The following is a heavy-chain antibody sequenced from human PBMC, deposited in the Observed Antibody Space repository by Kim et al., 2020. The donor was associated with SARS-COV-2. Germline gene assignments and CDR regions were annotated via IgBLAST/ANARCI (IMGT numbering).Heavy chain of an antibody. V-gene: IGHV3-48*03. Sequence: GGSLRLSCAASGFTFSSYEMNWVRQAPGKGLEWVSYISSSGSTIYYADSVKGRFTISRDNAKNSLYLQMNSLRAEDTAVYYCARDLYYYDSSGYYSYWYFDLWGRGILVTVSS. D-gene: IGHD3-22*01. J-gene: IGHJ2*01. CDR1: GFTFSSYE. CDR3: ARDLYYYDSSGYYSYWYFDL. CDR2: ISSSGSTI.